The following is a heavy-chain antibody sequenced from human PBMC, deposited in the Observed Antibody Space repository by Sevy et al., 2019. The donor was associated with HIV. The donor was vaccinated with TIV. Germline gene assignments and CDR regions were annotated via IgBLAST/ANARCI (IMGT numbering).Heavy chain of an antibody. CDR2: INPNSGGT. Sequence: ASVKVSCKASGYTFTGYYMHWVRQAPGQGLEWMGWINPNSGGTNYAQKFQGRVTMTRDTSISTAYMELSRLRSDDTAVYYCARTPYNYCSGGSCYGAFDIWGQGTMVTVSS. CDR1: GYTFTGYY. V-gene: IGHV1-2*02. CDR3: ARTPYNYCSGGSCYGAFDI. D-gene: IGHD2-15*01. J-gene: IGHJ3*02.